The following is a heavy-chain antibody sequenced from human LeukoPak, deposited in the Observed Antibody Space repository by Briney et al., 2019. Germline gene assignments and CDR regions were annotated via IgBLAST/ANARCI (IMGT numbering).Heavy chain of an antibody. CDR2: IRSKSYGGTT. V-gene: IGHV3-49*04. CDR3: TRGEWEIPDY. Sequence: GGSLRLSCTVSGFTFGDYAMSWVRHPPGKGLEWVGFIRSKSYGGTTEYAASVKGRFTISRDDSKRIAYLQMKRLKTEDTAVDSCTRGEWEIPDYSGPGTLCTLSS. J-gene: IGHJ4*02. CDR1: GFTFGDYA. D-gene: IGHD1-26*01.